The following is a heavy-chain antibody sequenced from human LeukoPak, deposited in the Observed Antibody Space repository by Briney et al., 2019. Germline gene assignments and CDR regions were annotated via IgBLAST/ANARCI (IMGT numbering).Heavy chain of an antibody. Sequence: PGGSLRLSYAASGFTFSSCAMSWVRQAPGKGLEWVSTIIDSGNSIYYADSVEGRFTISRDNSKDTLYLQMDSLRAGDTAVYYCAKDPIFSGSYGVFDSWGQGTLVTVSS. CDR3: AKDPIFSGSYGVFDS. CDR2: IIDSGNSI. J-gene: IGHJ4*02. CDR1: GFTFSSCA. V-gene: IGHV3-23*01. D-gene: IGHD1-26*01.